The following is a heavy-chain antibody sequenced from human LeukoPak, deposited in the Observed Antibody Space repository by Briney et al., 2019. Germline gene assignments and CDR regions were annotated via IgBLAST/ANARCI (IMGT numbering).Heavy chain of an antibody. CDR3: ARGIRLQPYSHFDY. J-gene: IGHJ4*02. V-gene: IGHV1-8*01. D-gene: IGHD5-18*01. Sequence: ASVKVSCKASGYTFTSYDINWVRQATGQGLEWMGWMNPNSGNTGYAQKFQGGVTMTRNTSISTAYMELSSLRSEDTAVYYCARGIRLQPYSHFDYWGQGTLVTVSS. CDR2: MNPNSGNT. CDR1: GYTFTSYD.